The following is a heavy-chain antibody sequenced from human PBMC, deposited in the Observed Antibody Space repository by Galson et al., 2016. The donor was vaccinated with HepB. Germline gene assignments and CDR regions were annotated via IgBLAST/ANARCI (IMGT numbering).Heavy chain of an antibody. CDR2: IYTDGST. J-gene: IGHJ3*02. V-gene: IGHV3-53*01. Sequence: SLRLSCAASGFFVSTNYMTWVRQAPGKGLEWVSLIYTDGSTWYADSVKGRFTISRDNSKNTVYLQMNSLRAEDTAVYYCARDEFYESAFDIWGQGTMVTVSS. CDR3: ARDEFYESAFDI. D-gene: IGHD2/OR15-2a*01. CDR1: GFFVSTNY.